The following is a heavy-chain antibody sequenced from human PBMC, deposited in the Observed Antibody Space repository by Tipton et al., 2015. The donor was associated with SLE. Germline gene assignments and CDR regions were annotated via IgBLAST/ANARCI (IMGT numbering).Heavy chain of an antibody. Sequence: TLSLTCAVYGGSFSGYYWSWIRQPPGKGLEWIGEINHSGSTNYNPSLKSRVTISVDTSKNQFSLKLSSVTAADTAVYYCARSLDYDFWSGTPSDAFDIWGQGTMVTVSS. D-gene: IGHD3-3*01. CDR1: GGSFSGYY. CDR2: INHSGST. V-gene: IGHV4-34*01. J-gene: IGHJ3*02. CDR3: ARSLDYDFWSGTPSDAFDI.